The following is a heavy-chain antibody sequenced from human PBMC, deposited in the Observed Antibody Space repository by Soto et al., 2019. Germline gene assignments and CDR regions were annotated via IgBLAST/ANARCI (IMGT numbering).Heavy chain of an antibody. Sequence: PGGSLRLSCAASGFTFSNYAMHWVRQAPGKGLEYVSAISTNGDSTYYTNSVKGRFTISRDNSKSTLYLQMGSLRAEDLAVYYCAKDLQGRLGELSPNDAFDIWGQGTMVTVSS. V-gene: IGHV3-64*01. CDR1: GFTFSNYA. CDR3: AKDLQGRLGELSPNDAFDI. J-gene: IGHJ3*02. D-gene: IGHD3-16*02. CDR2: ISTNGDST.